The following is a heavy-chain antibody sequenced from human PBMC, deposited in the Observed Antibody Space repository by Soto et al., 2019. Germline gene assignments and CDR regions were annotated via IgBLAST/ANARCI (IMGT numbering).Heavy chain of an antibody. D-gene: IGHD3-10*01. CDR1: GFTFSSYS. Sequence: GGSLRLSCAASGFTFSSYSMNWVRQAPGKGLEWVSSISSSSSYIYYADSVKGRFTISRDNAKNSLYLQMNSLRAEETAVYYCARFRGVTMVRGEHNWFDPWGQGTLVTVSS. J-gene: IGHJ5*02. CDR3: ARFRGVTMVRGEHNWFDP. V-gene: IGHV3-21*01. CDR2: ISSSSSYI.